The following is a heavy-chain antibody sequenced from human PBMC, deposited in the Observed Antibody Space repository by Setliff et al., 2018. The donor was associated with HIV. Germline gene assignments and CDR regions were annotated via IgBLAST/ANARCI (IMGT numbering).Heavy chain of an antibody. V-gene: IGHV4-59*01. Sequence: SETLSLTCTVSSGSISSYYWSWIRQPPGKGLEWIGYIYYSGTTNYNPSLKSRVTVSVDTSKKQVSLKLNSVTAADTAVYYCARGLSIFGVATPGFYSFMDVWGKGTTVTVSS. CDR3: ARGLSIFGVATPGFYSFMDV. J-gene: IGHJ6*03. CDR1: SGSISSYY. CDR2: IYYSGTT. D-gene: IGHD3-3*01.